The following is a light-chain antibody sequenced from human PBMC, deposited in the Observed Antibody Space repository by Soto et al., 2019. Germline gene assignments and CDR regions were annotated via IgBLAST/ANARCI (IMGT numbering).Light chain of an antibody. CDR2: GNI. V-gene: IGLV1-40*01. J-gene: IGLJ1*01. CDR3: QSYDSSLRGSV. CDR1: SSNIGAGYD. Sequence: QLVLTQPPSVSGAPGQRVTISCTGSSSNIGAGYDVHWYQQLPGTAPKLLIYGNINRPSGVPDRFSGSKSGTSASLAITGLQAEDEADYYCQSYDSSLRGSVFGSGTKLTVL.